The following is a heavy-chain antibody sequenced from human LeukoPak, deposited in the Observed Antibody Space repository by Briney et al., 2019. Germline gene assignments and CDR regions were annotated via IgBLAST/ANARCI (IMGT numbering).Heavy chain of an antibody. CDR3: ARDKASGSYEAEFQH. V-gene: IGHV1-2*02. CDR2: INPNSGGT. J-gene: IGHJ1*01. Sequence: WASVKVSCKASGYTFTGYYMHWVRQAPGQGLEWMGWINPNSGGTNYGQKFQGRVTMTRDTSFSTAYMELSRLRSDDTAVYYCARDKASGSYEAEFQHWGQGTLVTVSS. CDR1: GYTFTGYY. D-gene: IGHD1-26*01.